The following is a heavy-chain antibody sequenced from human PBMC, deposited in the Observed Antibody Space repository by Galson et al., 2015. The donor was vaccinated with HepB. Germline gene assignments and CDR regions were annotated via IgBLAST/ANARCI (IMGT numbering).Heavy chain of an antibody. CDR3: AKAFDSSGYYYEGGGFDY. CDR2: ISYDGSNK. D-gene: IGHD3-22*01. V-gene: IGHV3-30*18. J-gene: IGHJ4*02. Sequence: SLRLSCAASGFTFSTYGMHWVRQAPGKGLEWVAVISYDGSNKYYADSVKGRFTISRDNSKNTLYLQMNSLRAEDTAVYYCAKAFDSSGYYYEGGGFDYWGQGTLVTVSS. CDR1: GFTFSTYG.